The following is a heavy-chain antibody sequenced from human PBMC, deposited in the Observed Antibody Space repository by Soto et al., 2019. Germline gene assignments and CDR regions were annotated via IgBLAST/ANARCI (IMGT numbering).Heavy chain of an antibody. J-gene: IGHJ3*02. CDR2: IKPNTGAT. CDR1: GYTFSDYY. D-gene: IGHD6-19*01. Sequence: QLQLMQSGAEVKKPGASVKVSCKASGYTFSDYYMHWLRQAPGQGLEWMGCIKPNTGATFYAQKFQGRVTMTRDTSIGTAYMDLSSLRSDDTATYYCAREVADKLSLVDDGLDMWGQGTKVIVSS. V-gene: IGHV1-2*02. CDR3: AREVADKLSLVDDGLDM.